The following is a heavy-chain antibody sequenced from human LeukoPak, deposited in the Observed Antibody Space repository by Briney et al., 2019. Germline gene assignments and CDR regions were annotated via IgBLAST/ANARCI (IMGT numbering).Heavy chain of an antibody. CDR1: GGSISSYY. CDR2: IYYRGST. D-gene: IGHD3-10*01. V-gene: IGHV4-59*01. Sequence: SETLSLTCTVSGGSISSYYWSWIRQPPGKGLEWIGYIYYRGSTNYNPSLKSRVTISVDTSKNQFSLRLTSVTAADAAMYYCASRTYYGSGPDYWGQGTLVTVSS. J-gene: IGHJ4*02. CDR3: ASRTYYGSGPDY.